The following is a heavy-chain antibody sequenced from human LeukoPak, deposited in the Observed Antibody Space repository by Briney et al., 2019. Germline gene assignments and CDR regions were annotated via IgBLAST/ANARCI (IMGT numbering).Heavy chain of an antibody. V-gene: IGHV4-34*01. J-gene: IGHJ1*01. CDR3: ARARYCSGGSCYYNRPYNTKEYFQH. D-gene: IGHD2-15*01. CDR2: INLSGKT. CDR1: GGSFSGYY. Sequence: SSETLSLTCAVYGGSFSGYYCSWIRQPPGKGLEWIGAINLSGKTNYNPSLKSRVTISVDTSKNQFSLKLSSVTAADTAVYYCARARYCSGGSCYYNRPYNTKEYFQHWGQGTLVTVSS.